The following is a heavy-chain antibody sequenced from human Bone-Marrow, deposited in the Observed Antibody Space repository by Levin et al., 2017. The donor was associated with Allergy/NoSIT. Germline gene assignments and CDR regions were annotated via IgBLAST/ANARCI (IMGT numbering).Heavy chain of an antibody. Sequence: PGGSLRLSCAASGFTFVNYGMHWVRQRPGKGLEWVAYISYDGRNAYYAESVRGRFGISRDNLKDRLFLELNSLRADDTAVYFCAKDPCSSATCYGSYYYFDGFDVWGRGTTVTVSS. CDR1: GFTFVNYG. J-gene: IGHJ6*02. CDR2: ISYDGRNA. CDR3: AKDPCSSATCYGSYYYFDGFDV. D-gene: IGHD2-2*01. V-gene: IGHV3-30*02.